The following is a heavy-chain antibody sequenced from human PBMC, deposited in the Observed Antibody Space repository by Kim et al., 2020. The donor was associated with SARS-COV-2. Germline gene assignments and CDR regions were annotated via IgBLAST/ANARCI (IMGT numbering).Heavy chain of an antibody. J-gene: IGHJ6*02. CDR3: ARDPTPTHGAEPIYYYYYGMDV. V-gene: IGHV1-46*01. D-gene: IGHD4-17*01. Sequence: ASVKVSCKASGYTFTSYYMHWVRQAPGQGLEWMGIINPSGGSTSYAQKFQGRVTMTRDTSTSTVYMELSSLRSEDTVVYYCARDPTPTHGAEPIYYYYYGMDVWGQGTTVTVSS. CDR1: GYTFTSYY. CDR2: INPSGGST.